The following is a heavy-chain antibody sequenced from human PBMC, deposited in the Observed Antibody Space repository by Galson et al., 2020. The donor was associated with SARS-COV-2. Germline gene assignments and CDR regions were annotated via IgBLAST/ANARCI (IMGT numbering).Heavy chain of an antibody. CDR3: ARGWVYPYALDV. CDR2: IYSGGTT. J-gene: IGHJ6*02. Sequence: GGSLRLSCAASGFTVSSTYMSWVRQAPGKELEWVSLIYSGGTTNYADAVKGRFTISRDNSKNTLYLQMNSLRAEDTAVYYCARGWVYPYALDVWGQGTTVTVSS. D-gene: IGHD2-8*01. V-gene: IGHV3-53*01. CDR1: GFTVSSTY.